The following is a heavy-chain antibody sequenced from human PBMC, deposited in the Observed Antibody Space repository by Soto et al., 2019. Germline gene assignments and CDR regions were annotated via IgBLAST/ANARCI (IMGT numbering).Heavy chain of an antibody. CDR3: ARHLTYCSAGSCYSDFPYYGMDV. D-gene: IGHD2-15*01. Sequence: PSETLSLTCTVSGDSITSGESYWSWIRQPPGKGLEWIGYIYYSGSTYYNPSLKSRISISVDTSKNQFSLKLRSVTAADTAVYYCARHLTYCSAGSCYSDFPYYGMDVWGQGTTVTVSS. CDR2: IYYSGST. CDR1: GDSITSGESY. J-gene: IGHJ6*02. V-gene: IGHV4-30-4*01.